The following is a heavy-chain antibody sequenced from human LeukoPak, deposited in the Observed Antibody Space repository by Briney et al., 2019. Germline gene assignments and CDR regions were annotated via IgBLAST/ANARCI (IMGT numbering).Heavy chain of an antibody. J-gene: IGHJ4*02. D-gene: IGHD3-22*01. V-gene: IGHV3-30*18. CDR1: GFTFSSSG. CDR3: AKDHYYDSSAYHSFDY. Sequence: GGSLRLSCAASGFTFSSSGMHWVRQPPGKGLEWVAVISFDGSNKYYADSVKGRFTISRDNSKNTLYLQMNSLRAEDTAVYYCAKDHYYDSSAYHSFDYWGQGTLVTVSS. CDR2: ISFDGSNK.